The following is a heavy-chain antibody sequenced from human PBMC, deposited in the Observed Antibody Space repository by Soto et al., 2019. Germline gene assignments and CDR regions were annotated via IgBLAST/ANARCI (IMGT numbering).Heavy chain of an antibody. Sequence: SETLSLTCTVSGGSISSNSYFWGWIRQPPGTALEWIGEINHSGSTNYNPSLKSRVTISVDTSKNQFSLKLTSVTAADTAVYYCARDKITGLFDYWGQGTLVTVSS. CDR2: INHSGST. CDR1: GGSISSNSYF. CDR3: ARDKITGLFDY. V-gene: IGHV4-39*07. J-gene: IGHJ4*02. D-gene: IGHD2-8*02.